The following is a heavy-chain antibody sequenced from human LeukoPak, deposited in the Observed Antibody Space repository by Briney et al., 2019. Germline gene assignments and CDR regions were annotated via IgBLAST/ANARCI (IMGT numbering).Heavy chain of an antibody. CDR3: ARDGSGSYYHY. D-gene: IGHD3-10*01. CDR2: INHSGST. J-gene: IGHJ4*02. V-gene: IGHV4-34*01. Sequence: SSETLSLTCAVYGGSFSGYYWSWIRQPPGKGLEWIGEINHSGSTNYNPSLKSRVTISVDTSKNQFSLKLSSVTAADTAVYYCARDGSGSYYHYWGQGTLVTVSS. CDR1: GGSFSGYY.